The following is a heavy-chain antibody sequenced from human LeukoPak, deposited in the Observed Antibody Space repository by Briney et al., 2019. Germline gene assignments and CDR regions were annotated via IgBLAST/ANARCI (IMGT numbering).Heavy chain of an antibody. J-gene: IGHJ4*02. CDR2: IRSNTYGGTA. V-gene: IGHV3-49*03. Sequence: GGSLRLPCTASGFTFGDYAMSWFRQAPGKGLEWVGFIRSNTYGGTAEYAASVKGRFTISRDDSKSIAYLQMNSLKTEDTAVYYCTKGDYHAYWGQGTLATVSS. CDR3: TKGDYHAY. CDR1: GFTFGDYA.